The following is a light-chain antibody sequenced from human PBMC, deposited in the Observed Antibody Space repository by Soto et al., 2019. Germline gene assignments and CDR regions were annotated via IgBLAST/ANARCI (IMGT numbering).Light chain of an antibody. CDR1: QSVDSNY. CDR3: QQYGTPRSVT. CDR2: GAS. V-gene: IGKV3-20*01. Sequence: EIVLTQSPGTLSLSPGEEATLSCRASQSVDSNYLAWYQQKPGQTPRLIIYGASGRADGIPHRFSGSGFGTDFTLTISKVEPEDSAVYYCQQYGTPRSVTFGQGTRLDI. J-gene: IGKJ5*01.